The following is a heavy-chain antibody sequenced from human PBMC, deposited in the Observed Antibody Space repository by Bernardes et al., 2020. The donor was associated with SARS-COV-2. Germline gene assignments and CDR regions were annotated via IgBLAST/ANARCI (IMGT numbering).Heavy chain of an antibody. J-gene: IGHJ4*02. CDR1: GFRFSTYA. CDR2: VSSSGGTT. CDR3: AKVGARWLSPVTVDN. Sequence: LKVFCAASGFRFSTYAMSWVHQAPGRGLEWVSSVSSSGGTTYFPDSVKVRFTIPRDNSKNTTYLRMKSLKADDTAVYYCAKVGARWLSPVTVDNWGQRTQVTVSS. D-gene: IGHD3-16*02. V-gene: IGHV3-23*01.